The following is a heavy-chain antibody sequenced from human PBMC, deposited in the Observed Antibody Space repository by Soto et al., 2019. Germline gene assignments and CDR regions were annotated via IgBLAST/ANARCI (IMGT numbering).Heavy chain of an antibody. CDR1: GGTFSSYA. J-gene: IGHJ4*02. CDR2: IIPIFCTA. D-gene: IGHD3-22*01. V-gene: IGHV1-69*01. CDR3: ARVLDYYDSSGYLYYFDY. Sequence: QVQLVQSGAEVKKPGSSVKVSCKASGGTFSSYAISWVRQAPGQGLEWMGGIIPIFCTANYAQKFQGRVTITADESTSTAYMELSSLRSEDTAVYYCARVLDYYDSSGYLYYFDYWGQGTLVTVSS.